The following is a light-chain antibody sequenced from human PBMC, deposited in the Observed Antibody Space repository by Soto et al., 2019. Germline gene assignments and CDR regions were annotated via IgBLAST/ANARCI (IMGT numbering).Light chain of an antibody. CDR1: SSNLGAAYD. CDR2: GNI. Sequence: QPVLTQPPSVSGAPGQRVTISCTGSSSNLGAAYDVHWYQYRPGTAPKLLIYGNINRPSGVPDRISGSKFGTSASLAITGLQAEDEGDYYCQSYDSTLSARYVFGTGTKVTVL. V-gene: IGLV1-40*01. CDR3: QSYDSTLSARYV. J-gene: IGLJ1*01.